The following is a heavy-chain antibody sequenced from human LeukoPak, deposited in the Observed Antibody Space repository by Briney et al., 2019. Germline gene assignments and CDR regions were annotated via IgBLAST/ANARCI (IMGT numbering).Heavy chain of an antibody. CDR3: ARWRFGELSYFDY. CDR2: IKQDGSEK. D-gene: IGHD3-10*01. CDR1: GLTFSSYW. Sequence: GGSLRLSCAASGLTFSSYWMSWVRQAPGKGLEWVANIKQDGSEKYYVDSVKGRFTISRDNAKNSLYLQMNSLRAEDTAVYYCARWRFGELSYFDYWGQGTLVTVSS. V-gene: IGHV3-7*03. J-gene: IGHJ4*02.